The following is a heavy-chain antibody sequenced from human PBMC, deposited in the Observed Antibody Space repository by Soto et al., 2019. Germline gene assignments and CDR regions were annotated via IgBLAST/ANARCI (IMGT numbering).Heavy chain of an antibody. CDR1: GYTLTDYY. V-gene: IGHV1-2*02. CDR3: AREGEFDFWSAYNKYDGMDV. D-gene: IGHD3-3*01. Sequence: ASVKVSCKXSGYTLTDYYIHWVRQAPGQGLEWMGWINPNTGDTKYPQKFQGRVTMTRDTSIRTAYMELSSLTSDDTAVYFCAREGEFDFWSAYNKYDGMDVWGQGTTVTVSS. CDR2: INPNTGDT. J-gene: IGHJ6*02.